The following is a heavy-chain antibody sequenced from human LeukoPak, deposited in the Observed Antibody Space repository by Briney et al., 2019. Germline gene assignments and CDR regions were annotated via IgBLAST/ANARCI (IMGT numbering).Heavy chain of an antibody. D-gene: IGHD5-24*01. J-gene: IGHJ3*01. V-gene: IGHV3-23*01. CDR1: GFSFRRYA. CDR3: AKEEMPHAFDL. CDR2: ISGPGPST. Sequence: GSLRLSCAASGFSFRRYAMNWVRQAPGRGLEWVAVISGPGPSTVYADSVKGRFTISRDNSKNTLFLQLDSLRVEDTAIYYCAKEEMPHAFDLWGQGTMVTVSS.